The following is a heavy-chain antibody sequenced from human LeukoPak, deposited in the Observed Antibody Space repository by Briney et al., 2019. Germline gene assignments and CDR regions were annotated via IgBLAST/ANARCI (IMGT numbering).Heavy chain of an antibody. CDR2: ISYDGSNK. V-gene: IGHV3-30*04. CDR3: ARPLEYSSSSGLGYYYYMDV. D-gene: IGHD6-6*01. J-gene: IGHJ6*03. CDR1: GFTFSSYA. Sequence: GGSLRLSCAASGFTFSSYAMHWVCQAPGKGLEWVAVISYDGSNKYYADSVKGRFTISRDNSKSTLYLQMNSLRAEDTAVYYCARPLEYSSSSGLGYYYYMDVWGKGTTVTVSS.